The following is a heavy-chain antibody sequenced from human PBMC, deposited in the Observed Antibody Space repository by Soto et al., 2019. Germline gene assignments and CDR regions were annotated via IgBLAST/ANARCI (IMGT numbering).Heavy chain of an antibody. Sequence: PSETLSLTCTVSGGSISSSSYYWGWIHQPPGKGLEWIGSIYYSGSTYYNPSLKSRVTISVDTSKNQFSLKLSSVTAADTAVYYCATHKVLRYFDWSPPNWFDPSGKGILVTVSS. CDR1: GGSISSSSYY. CDR3: ATHKVLRYFDWSPPNWFDP. V-gene: IGHV4-39*01. J-gene: IGHJ5*02. CDR2: IYYSGST. D-gene: IGHD3-9*01.